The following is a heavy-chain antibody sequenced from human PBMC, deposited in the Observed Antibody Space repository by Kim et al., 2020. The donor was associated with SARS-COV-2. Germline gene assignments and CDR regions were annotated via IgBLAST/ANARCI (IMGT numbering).Heavy chain of an antibody. CDR2: ISGSGDTT. D-gene: IGHD3-10*01. CDR1: GFTVTNYI. CDR3: AKDLRGGVILRYFDY. J-gene: IGHJ4*02. Sequence: GSLRLSCAASGFTVTNYIMTWVRQAPGKGLEWVSSISGSGDTTYYADSVKGRFTITRDGYKMYLQMNSLRADDTAIYYCAKDLRGGVILRYFDYWGQGARVTVSS. V-gene: IGHV3-23*01.